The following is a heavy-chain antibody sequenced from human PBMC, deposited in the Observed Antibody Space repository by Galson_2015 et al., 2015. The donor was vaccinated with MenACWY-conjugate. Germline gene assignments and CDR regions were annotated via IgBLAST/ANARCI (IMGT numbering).Heavy chain of an antibody. CDR1: GFTFSHAW. J-gene: IGHJ4*02. CDR2: IKSEASGGTT. D-gene: IGHD6-13*01. CDR3: NTVRDESSWSLDY. Sequence: SLRLSCAASGFTFSHAWMNWVRQAPGKGLEWVGRIKSEASGGTTDYSAPVRGRFTISRDDSKKMLYLQMNSLTTEDTAVYYCNTVRDESSWSLDYWGQGTLVTVSS. V-gene: IGHV3-15*07.